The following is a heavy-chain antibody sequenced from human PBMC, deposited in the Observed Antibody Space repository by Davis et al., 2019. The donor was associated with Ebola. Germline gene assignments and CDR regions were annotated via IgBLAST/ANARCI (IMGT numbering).Heavy chain of an antibody. V-gene: IGHV1-3*01. J-gene: IGHJ4*02. CDR3: ARDSYRGGWYSGMDY. CDR1: GYSFTVNA. D-gene: IGHD6-19*01. CDR2: INAGTGNR. Sequence: ASVKVSCKASGYSFTVNAIHWVRQPPGQRLAWVGWINAGTGNRQYSEKLQGRVTITRDTSASTVYMEVSSLRSEDTAVYYCARDSYRGGWYSGMDYWGQGTLVTVSS.